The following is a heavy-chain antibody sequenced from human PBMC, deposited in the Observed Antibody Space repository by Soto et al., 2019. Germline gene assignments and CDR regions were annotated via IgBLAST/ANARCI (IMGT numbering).Heavy chain of an antibody. V-gene: IGHV1-69*13. Sequence: SVKVSCKASGGAFSSYAIGWVRQAPGQGLEWMGGIIPIFGTANYAQKFQGRVTITADESTSTAYMELSSLRSEDTAVYYCAREFMTTVTSSYYYGMDVWGQGTTVTVSS. J-gene: IGHJ6*02. D-gene: IGHD4-4*01. CDR3: AREFMTTVTSSYYYGMDV. CDR1: GGAFSSYA. CDR2: IIPIFGTA.